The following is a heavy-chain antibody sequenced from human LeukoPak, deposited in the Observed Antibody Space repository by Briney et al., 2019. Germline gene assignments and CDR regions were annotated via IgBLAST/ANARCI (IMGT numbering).Heavy chain of an antibody. V-gene: IGHV3-30*04. J-gene: IGHJ5*02. CDR3: ARDHGDTAILP. CDR2: ISYDESNK. Sequence: GGSLRLSCAASGFTFSSYAMHWVRQAPGKGLEWVAVISYDESNKYYADSVKGRFTISRDNSKNTLYLQMNSLRAEDTAVYYCARDHGDTAILPWGQGTLVTVSS. CDR1: GFTFSSYA. D-gene: IGHD5-18*01.